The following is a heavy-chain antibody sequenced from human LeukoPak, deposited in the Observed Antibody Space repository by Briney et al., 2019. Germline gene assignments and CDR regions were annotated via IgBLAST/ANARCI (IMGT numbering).Heavy chain of an antibody. CDR2: ISGNGGST. V-gene: IGHV3-23*01. CDR3: AKDHVDWRSVDN. CDR1: GFTFSSYA. Sequence: GGSLRLSCAASGFTFSSYAMSWVRQAPGKGLEWVSAISGNGGSTYYADSVKGRFTISRDNSKNTLYLQMNSLRAEDTAVYYCAKDHVDWRSVDNWGQGTLVTVSS. D-gene: IGHD3-16*01. J-gene: IGHJ4*02.